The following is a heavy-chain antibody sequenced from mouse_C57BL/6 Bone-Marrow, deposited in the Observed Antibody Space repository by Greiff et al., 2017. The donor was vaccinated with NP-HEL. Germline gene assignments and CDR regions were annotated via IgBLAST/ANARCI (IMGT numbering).Heavy chain of an antibody. CDR1: GYTFTSYG. V-gene: IGHV1-81*01. Sequence: VQRVESGAELARPGASVKLSCKASGYTFTSYGISWVKQRTGQGLEWIGEIYPRSGNTYYNEKFKGKATLTADKSSSTAYMELRSLTSEDSAVYFCARKGYYGYPLAMDYWGQGTSVTVSS. D-gene: IGHD2-2*01. J-gene: IGHJ4*01. CDR2: IYPRSGNT. CDR3: ARKGYYGYPLAMDY.